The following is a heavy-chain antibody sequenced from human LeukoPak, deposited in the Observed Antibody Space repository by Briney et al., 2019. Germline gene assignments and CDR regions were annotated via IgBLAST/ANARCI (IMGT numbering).Heavy chain of an antibody. CDR2: IYTSGST. Sequence: SETLSLTCTVSGGSISSYYWSWIRQPAGKGLEWIGRIYTSGSTNYNPSLKSRVTMSVDTSKNQFSLKLSSVTASDTAVYYCARDSRELPFDDAFAIWGQGTMVTVSS. J-gene: IGHJ3*02. V-gene: IGHV4-4*07. CDR3: ARDSRELPFDDAFAI. CDR1: GGSISSYY. D-gene: IGHD1-26*01.